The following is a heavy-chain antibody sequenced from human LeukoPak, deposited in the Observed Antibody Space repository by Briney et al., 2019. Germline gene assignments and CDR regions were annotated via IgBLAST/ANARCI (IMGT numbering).Heavy chain of an antibody. J-gene: IGHJ6*03. V-gene: IGHV4-34*01. CDR2: INHSGST. CDR1: GGSFSGYY. CDR3: AIKVDPSYHYYYYMDV. Sequence: PSETLSLTCAVYGGSFSGYYWSRIRQPPGKGLEWIGEINHSGSTNYNPSLKSRVTISVDTSKNQFSLKLSSVTAADTAVYYCAIKVDPSYHYYYYMDVWGKGTTVTVSS. D-gene: IGHD1-26*01.